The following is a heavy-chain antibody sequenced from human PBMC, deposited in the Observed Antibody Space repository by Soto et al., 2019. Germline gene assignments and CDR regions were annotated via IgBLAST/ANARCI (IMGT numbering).Heavy chain of an antibody. Sequence: QVQLVQSGAEVKKPGSSVKVSCQASGGSFSGQAVSWVRQAPGQGLEWLGGIIPIFRTTNYARKFQGRLTIAADESTGTASMELTSLRSEDTSIYCCASVPIWGQGALVTVSS. CDR1: GGSFSGQA. CDR2: IIPIFRTT. V-gene: IGHV1-69*01. J-gene: IGHJ4*02. CDR3: ASVPI.